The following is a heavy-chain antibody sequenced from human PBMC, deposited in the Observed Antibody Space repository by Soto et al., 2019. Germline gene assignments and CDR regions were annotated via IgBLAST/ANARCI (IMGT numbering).Heavy chain of an antibody. CDR1: GVSISSGGYY. Sequence: QVQLQESGPGLVKPSQTLSLTCTVSGVSISSGGYYWTWIRQHPQKGLEWIGHIYYSGSTYYNPSLKSRVAEAVDTSKNQFSLKLSSVTAADTAVYYCAREYYYDSSGFDYWGQGTLVTVSS. V-gene: IGHV4-31*03. D-gene: IGHD3-22*01. CDR3: AREYYYDSSGFDY. CDR2: IYYSGST. J-gene: IGHJ4*02.